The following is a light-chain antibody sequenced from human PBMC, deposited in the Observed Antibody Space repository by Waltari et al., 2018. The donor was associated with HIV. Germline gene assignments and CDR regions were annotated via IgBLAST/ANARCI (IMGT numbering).Light chain of an antibody. J-gene: IGLJ2*01. CDR2: GNK. CDR1: SSNIGADYD. Sequence: QSVLTQPPSVSGAPGQRVTIPCTGGSSNIGADYDVHWYQQIPGKAPKLLISGNKNRPSGVPDRFSASKSGASASLAITGLQAEDEADYFCQSYDRSLSASVVFGGGTKLTVL. V-gene: IGLV1-40*01. CDR3: QSYDRSLSASVV.